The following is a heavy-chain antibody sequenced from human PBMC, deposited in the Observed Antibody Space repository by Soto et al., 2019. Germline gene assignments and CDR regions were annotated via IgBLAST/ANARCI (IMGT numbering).Heavy chain of an antibody. D-gene: IGHD6-13*01. CDR2: IKSKTDGGTT. V-gene: IGHV3-15*01. J-gene: IGHJ4*02. Sequence: EVQLVESGGGLVKPGGSLRLSCAASGFTFSNAWMSWVRQAPGKGLEWVGRIKSKTDGGTTDYAAPVKGRFTISRDDSKNTLYLQMNSLKTEDTAVYYCTPPLGIAAAAGLRWGQGTLVTVSS. CDR3: TPPLGIAAAAGLR. CDR1: GFTFSNAW.